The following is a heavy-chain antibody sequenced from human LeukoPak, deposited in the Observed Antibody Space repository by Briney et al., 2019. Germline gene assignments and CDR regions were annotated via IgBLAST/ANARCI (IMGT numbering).Heavy chain of an antibody. CDR2: MFYGGTN. D-gene: IGHD6-13*01. CDR3: ARQLPTAAADTRGYFDY. V-gene: IGHV4-39*01. CDR1: GGPISNADYY. Sequence: PSETLSLTCSVSGGPISNADYYWGWIRQAPGKGLEWIGSMFYGGTNHYNPSLKSRATISVDTSKNQFSLKLTSVTAADAAIYYCARQLPTAAADTRGYFDYWGQGAVVTVSS. J-gene: IGHJ4*01.